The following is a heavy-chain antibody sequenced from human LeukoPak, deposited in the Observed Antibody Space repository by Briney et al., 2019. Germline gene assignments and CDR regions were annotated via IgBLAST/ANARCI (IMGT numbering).Heavy chain of an antibody. CDR2: ISGSGGST. V-gene: IGHV3-23*01. CDR3: AKVPFGTTSYALPRASVFWFDP. D-gene: IGHD2-2*01. Sequence: GGSLRLSCTASGFTFSSYAMSWVRQAPGKGLEWVSAISGSGGSTYYADSVKARFTISRYNSKNTLYLQMNSLRAEDTAVYYCAKVPFGTTSYALPRASVFWFDPWGQGTLVTVSS. CDR1: GFTFSSYA. J-gene: IGHJ5*02.